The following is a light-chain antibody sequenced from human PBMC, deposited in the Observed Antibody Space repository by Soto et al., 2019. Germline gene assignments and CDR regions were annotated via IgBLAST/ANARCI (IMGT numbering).Light chain of an antibody. CDR2: NNN. J-gene: IGLJ3*02. Sequence: QSVLTQPPSASGTPGQRVTISCSGSSSNIGDNYVFWYQQFPGAAPKPLIFNNNQRPSGVPDRFSGPKSGTSASLSISGLRSEDEADYHCAAWDDSLSGWVFGGGTKVTVL. CDR3: AAWDDSLSGWV. V-gene: IGLV1-47*02. CDR1: SSNIGDNY.